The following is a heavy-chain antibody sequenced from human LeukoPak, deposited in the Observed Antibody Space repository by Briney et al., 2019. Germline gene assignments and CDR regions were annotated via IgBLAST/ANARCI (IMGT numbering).Heavy chain of an antibody. CDR3: ARDFHDFWSGYQNWFDP. CDR2: IWDDGSNK. V-gene: IGHV3-33*01. J-gene: IGHJ5*02. D-gene: IGHD3-3*01. Sequence: PGGSLRLSCAASGFTFSSYGMHWVRQAPGKGLEWVAVIWDDGSNKYYADSVKGRFTISRDNSKNTLYLQMNSLRAEDTAVHYCARDFHDFWSGYQNWFDPWGQGTLVTVSS. CDR1: GFTFSSYG.